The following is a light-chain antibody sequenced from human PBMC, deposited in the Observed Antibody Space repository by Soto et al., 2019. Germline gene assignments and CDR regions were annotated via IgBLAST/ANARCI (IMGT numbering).Light chain of an antibody. CDR1: RSDIGTYNS. J-gene: IGLJ3*02. V-gene: IGLV2-14*01. CDR3: CSYTSTYTLV. CDR2: EVI. Sequence: QSALTQPASVSGSPGQSITISCTGTRSDIGTYNSVSWYQHHPGKAPKLLIFEVIDRPSGVSDRFSGSKSGNTASLTISGLQPEDEADYYCCSYTSTYTLVFVGGTKLTVL.